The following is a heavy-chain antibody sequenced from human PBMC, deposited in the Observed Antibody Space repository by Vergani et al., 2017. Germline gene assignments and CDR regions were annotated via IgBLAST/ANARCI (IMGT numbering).Heavy chain of an antibody. Sequence: QVQLVESGGGVVQPGGSLRLSCAASGFTFSSYGMHWVRQAPGKGLEWVAFIRYDGSNKYYADSVKGRFTISRDNSKNTLYLQMNIRRAEDTAVYYCARDLVAAAGTYYYYGMDVWGQGTTVTVSS. CDR2: IRYDGSNK. D-gene: IGHD6-13*01. CDR1: GFTFSSYG. CDR3: ARDLVAAAGTYYYYGMDV. V-gene: IGHV3-30*02. J-gene: IGHJ6*02.